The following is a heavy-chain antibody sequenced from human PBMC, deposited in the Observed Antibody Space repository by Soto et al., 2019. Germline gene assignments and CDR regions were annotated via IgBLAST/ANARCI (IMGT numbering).Heavy chain of an antibody. D-gene: IGHD2-15*01. V-gene: IGHV3-74*02. Sequence: EVQLVESGGGLVQPGGSLRLSCAASGFTFRNYWMYWVRQAPGQGLEWVSRINSDGRVSSYADAVKGLLTISRDNVKNTLYLQMDSLRAEDTAVYYCARGDCVGGSCYSLAGSFYYYMDAWGKGTTVTVFS. CDR1: GFTFRNYW. CDR3: ARGDCVGGSCYSLAGSFYYYMDA. CDR2: INSDGRVS. J-gene: IGHJ6*03.